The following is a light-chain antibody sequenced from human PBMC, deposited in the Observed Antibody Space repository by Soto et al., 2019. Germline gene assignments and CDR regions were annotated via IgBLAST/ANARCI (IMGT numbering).Light chain of an antibody. CDR1: SSDVGGYNY. CDR3: SSYTSSSTWV. Sequence: QSALTQPASVSGSPGQSITISCTGTSSDVGGYNYVSWYQQHPGKAPKLMIYEVSNRTSGVSNRFSGSKSGNTASLTISWLQADDEADYYCSSYTSSSTWVFGGGTKLTVL. J-gene: IGLJ3*02. V-gene: IGLV2-14*01. CDR2: EVS.